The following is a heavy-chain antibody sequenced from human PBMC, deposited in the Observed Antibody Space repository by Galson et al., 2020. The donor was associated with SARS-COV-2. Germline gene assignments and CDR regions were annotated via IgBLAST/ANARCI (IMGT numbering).Heavy chain of an antibody. Sequence: GESLQISCKASGNTFTSYDINWVRQATGQGPEWMGWMNPNSGNTGYAQKFQGRVTMTRNTSISTAYMELSSLRSEDTAVYYCARARDLRYFDWSYYYYMDVWGKGTTVTVSS. D-gene: IGHD3-9*01. J-gene: IGHJ6*03. V-gene: IGHV1-8*01. CDR3: ARARDLRYFDWSYYYYMDV. CDR2: MNPNSGNT. CDR1: GNTFTSYD.